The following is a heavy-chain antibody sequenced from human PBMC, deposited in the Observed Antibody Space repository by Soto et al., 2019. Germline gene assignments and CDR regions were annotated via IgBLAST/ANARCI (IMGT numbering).Heavy chain of an antibody. CDR2: FIPFLRTA. D-gene: IGHD2-2*01. CDR1: GGTFRSLA. V-gene: IGHV1-69*10. J-gene: IGHJ3*01. Sequence: QVHLVQSEAEVKKPGSSVKLSCKASGGTFRSLAISWVRQAPGQGLEWMGGFIPFLRTADYAQKFQGRLTLTAHKSTGTAFMELTSLTSDDTAVYYCSIGSWSAETFDVWGQGTMVTVSS. CDR3: SIGSWSAETFDV.